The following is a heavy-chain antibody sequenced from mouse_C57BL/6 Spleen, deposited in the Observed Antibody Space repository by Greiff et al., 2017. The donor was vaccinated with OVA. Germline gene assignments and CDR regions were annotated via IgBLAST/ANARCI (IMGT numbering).Heavy chain of an antibody. Sequence: VQLQQSGAELVRPGASVTLSCKASGYTFTDYEMHWVKQTPVHGLEWIGAIDPETGGTAYNQKFKGKAILTADKSSSTAYMELRSLTSEDSAVYYCTRKAIYYGIYFDYWGQGTTLTVSS. V-gene: IGHV1-15*01. D-gene: IGHD2-1*01. CDR1: GYTFTDYE. CDR2: IDPETGGT. J-gene: IGHJ2*01. CDR3: TRKAIYYGIYFDY.